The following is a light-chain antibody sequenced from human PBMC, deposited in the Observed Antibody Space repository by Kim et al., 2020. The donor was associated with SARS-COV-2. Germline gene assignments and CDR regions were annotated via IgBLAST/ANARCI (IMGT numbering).Light chain of an antibody. V-gene: IGLV3-1*01. CDR3: QAWDSSTAV. Sequence: VSPGQTASITCPGDKLGDKYACWYQQKPGQSPVLVIYQDSKRPSGIPERFSGSNSGNTATLTISGTQAMDEADYYCQAWDSSTAVFGGGTQLTVL. CDR1: KLGDKY. CDR2: QDS. J-gene: IGLJ2*01.